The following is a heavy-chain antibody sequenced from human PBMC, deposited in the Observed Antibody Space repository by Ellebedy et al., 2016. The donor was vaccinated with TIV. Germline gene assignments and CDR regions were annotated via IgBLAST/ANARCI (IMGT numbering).Heavy chain of an antibody. V-gene: IGHV4-59*01. CDR3: ARAGYYDYVWGSYPHYYFDY. Sequence: SETLSLXCTVSGGSISSYYWSWIRQPPGKGLEWIGYIYYSGSTDYNPSLKSRVTISVDTSKNQFSLKLSSVTAADTAVYYCARAGYYDYVWGSYPHYYFDYWGQGTLVTVSS. CDR2: IYYSGST. J-gene: IGHJ4*02. CDR1: GGSISSYY. D-gene: IGHD3-16*02.